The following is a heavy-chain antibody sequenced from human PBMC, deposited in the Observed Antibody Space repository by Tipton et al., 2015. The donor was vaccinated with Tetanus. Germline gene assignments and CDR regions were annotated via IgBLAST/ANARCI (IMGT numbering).Heavy chain of an antibody. Sequence: TLSLTCTVSGGSISSSSYYWGWIRQPPGKGLEWIGSIYYSGSTYYNPSPKSRVTISVDTSKNQFSLKLSSVTAADTAVYYCASTRLFVDTAMVERFDYWGQGTLVTVSS. CDR3: ASTRLFVDTAMVERFDY. V-gene: IGHV4-39*01. CDR1: GGSISSSSYY. CDR2: IYYSGST. D-gene: IGHD5-18*01. J-gene: IGHJ4*02.